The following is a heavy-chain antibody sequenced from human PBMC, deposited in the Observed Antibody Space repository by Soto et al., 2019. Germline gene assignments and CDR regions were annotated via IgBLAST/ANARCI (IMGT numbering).Heavy chain of an antibody. CDR1: GFAFSSYE. CDR2: ISSSGTTM. Sequence: GGSLRLSCGASGFAFSSYEMNWVRQAPGKGLEWVSYISSSGTTMYYADSVQGRFTISRDNAKNSLYLQMSSLRAEDTAIYYCARSDVWTGYYALDYWGQGALVTVSS. CDR3: ARSDVWTGYYALDY. D-gene: IGHD3-3*01. J-gene: IGHJ4*02. V-gene: IGHV3-48*03.